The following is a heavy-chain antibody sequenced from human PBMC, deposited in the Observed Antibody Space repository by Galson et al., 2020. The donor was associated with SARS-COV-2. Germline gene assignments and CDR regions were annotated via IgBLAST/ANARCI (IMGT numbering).Heavy chain of an antibody. Sequence: GESLKISCVASGFTFNIYAMTWLRQAPGKGLEWVSTIVDYGGTYYADSVKGRFTISRDNSKNTIYLDMSSLRPEDTAVYYCARDYCVSMNSHREYSPVDYWGQGALVAVSS. CDR1: GFTFNIYA. J-gene: IGHJ4*02. CDR3: ARDYCVSMNSHREYSPVDY. V-gene: IGHV3-23*01. D-gene: IGHD3-10*02. CDR2: IVDYGGT.